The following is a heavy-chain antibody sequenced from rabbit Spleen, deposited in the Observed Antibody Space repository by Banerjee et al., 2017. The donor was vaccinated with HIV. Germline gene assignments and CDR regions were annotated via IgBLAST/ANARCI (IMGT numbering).Heavy chain of an antibody. J-gene: IGHJ6*01. D-gene: IGHD7-1*01. Sequence: QSLEESGGDLVKPGASLTLTCTACGFDFSNTYWMCWVRQAPGKGLEWIGCIAIGNSGITWYASWVNGRFTISKTSSTTVTLQMTSLTAADTATYFCARDTGTSFSTYGMDLWGPGTLVTVS. CDR2: IAIGNSGIT. CDR3: ARDTGTSFSTYGMDL. CDR1: GFDFSNTYW. V-gene: IGHV1S40*01.